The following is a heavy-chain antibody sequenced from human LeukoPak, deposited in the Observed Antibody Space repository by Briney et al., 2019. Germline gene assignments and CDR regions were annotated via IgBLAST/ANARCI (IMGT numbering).Heavy chain of an antibody. CDR3: ARDGGIAAAGTLPGGY. D-gene: IGHD6-13*01. CDR1: GGTFNSYA. Sequence: ASVKVSCKASGGTFNSYAISWVRQAPGQGLEWMGRIIPILGIANYAQKFQGRVTITANKSTSTAYMELSSLRPEDTAVYYCARDGGIAAAGTLPGGYWGQGTLVTVSS. CDR2: IIPILGIA. V-gene: IGHV1-69*04. J-gene: IGHJ4*02.